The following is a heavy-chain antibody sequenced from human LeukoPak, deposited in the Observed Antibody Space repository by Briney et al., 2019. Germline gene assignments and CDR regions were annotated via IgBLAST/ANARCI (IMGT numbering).Heavy chain of an antibody. CDR2: ISGSGGST. CDR3: AKPGSSSFLYYFDS. CDR1: GFTFSSYA. V-gene: IGHV3-23*01. J-gene: IGHJ4*02. D-gene: IGHD6-6*01. Sequence: PGGSLRLSCAASGFTFSSYAVNWVRQAPGKGLEWVSAISGSGGSTYYADSVKGRFTISRDNSKNTLYLQMNSLRAEDTAVYFCAKPGSSSFLYYFDSWGQGTLVTVSS.